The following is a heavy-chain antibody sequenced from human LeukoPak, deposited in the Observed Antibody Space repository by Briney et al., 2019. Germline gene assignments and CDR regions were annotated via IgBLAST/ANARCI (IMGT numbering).Heavy chain of an antibody. Sequence: GGSLRLSCAASGFTFSSYAMHWVRQAPGKGLEYVSAISSNGGSTYYANSVKGRFTISRDNSKNTLYLQMGSLRAEDMAVYYCARAPRMVYATPGYYGMDVWGQGTTVTVSS. CDR1: GFTFSSYA. V-gene: IGHV3-64*01. J-gene: IGHJ6*02. CDR2: ISSNGGST. D-gene: IGHD2-8*01. CDR3: ARAPRMVYATPGYYGMDV.